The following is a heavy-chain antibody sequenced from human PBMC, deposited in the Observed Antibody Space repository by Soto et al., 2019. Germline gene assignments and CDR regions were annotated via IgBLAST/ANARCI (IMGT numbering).Heavy chain of an antibody. CDR3: AIMMVVRPSLAILFWY. Sequence: PGEYRKLSCGGSGDFFTNYWIAWVRQMPGKGLEWMGIIYPGDSDTRYSPSFQGQVTISADKSISTDKSSSTAYLQWSSLQASDTAIYYCAIMMVVRPSLAILFWY. J-gene: IGHJ2*01. V-gene: IGHV5-51*01. D-gene: IGHD2-21*01. CDR1: GDFFTNYW. CDR2: IYPGDSDT.